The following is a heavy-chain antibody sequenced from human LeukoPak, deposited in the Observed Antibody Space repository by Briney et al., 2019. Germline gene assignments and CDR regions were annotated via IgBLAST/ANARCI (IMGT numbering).Heavy chain of an antibody. Sequence: ASVKVSCKASGYTFTSYYMHWVRRAPGHGLEWMGIINPSGGSTSYAQKFQGRVTMTRDTSTSTVYMELSSLRSEDTAVYYCARDRSLVTAVSGSMNYWGQGTLVTVSS. D-gene: IGHD6-19*01. CDR2: INPSGGST. CDR1: GYTFTSYY. CDR3: ARDRSLVTAVSGSMNY. V-gene: IGHV1-46*01. J-gene: IGHJ4*02.